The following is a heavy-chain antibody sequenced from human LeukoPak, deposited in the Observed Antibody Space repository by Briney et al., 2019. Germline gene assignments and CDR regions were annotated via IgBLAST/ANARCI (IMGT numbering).Heavy chain of an antibody. D-gene: IGHD6-19*01. CDR1: GFTFSNYA. CDR2: ISGTGGST. V-gene: IGHV3-23*01. J-gene: IGHJ4*02. Sequence: GGCLRLSCAVYGFTFSNYAMGWVRQARGKGLEWDSSISGTGGSTDYADSVKGRFTISRDNSKNTLYLQMNSLRAEDTAVYYCAKDPSGWSGAPYYFDYGGQGTLVTVSS. CDR3: AKDPSGWSGAPYYFDY.